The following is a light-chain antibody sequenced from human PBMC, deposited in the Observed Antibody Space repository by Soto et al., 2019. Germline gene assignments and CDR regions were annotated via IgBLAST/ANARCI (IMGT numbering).Light chain of an antibody. V-gene: IGLV1-44*01. CDR2: NNN. Sequence: QSVLTQTPSASGTPGQTVTISCSGSRSNIGNNAVSWYQQFPGTAPKLLIYNNNQRPSGVPDRFSGSKSGTSASLAISGLQSEDEVDYYCATWDDSLNARGVFGGGTKLPVL. CDR1: RSNIGNNA. J-gene: IGLJ3*02. CDR3: ATWDDSLNARGV.